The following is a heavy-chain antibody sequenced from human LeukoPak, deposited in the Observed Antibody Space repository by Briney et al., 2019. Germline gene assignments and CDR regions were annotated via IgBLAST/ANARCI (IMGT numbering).Heavy chain of an antibody. D-gene: IGHD1-26*01. J-gene: IGHJ2*01. CDR1: GFTLSSYS. CDR2: ISSSNSYI. Sequence: PGGSLRLSCAASGFTLSSYSMNWVRQAPGKGLEWVSSISSSNSYIYYSDSLKGRFTISRDNAKNSLYLQMNSLRAGDTAVYSCAKNLLGSEAFSWYFDLWGRGTLVTVSS. V-gene: IGHV3-21*04. CDR3: AKNLLGSEAFSWYFDL.